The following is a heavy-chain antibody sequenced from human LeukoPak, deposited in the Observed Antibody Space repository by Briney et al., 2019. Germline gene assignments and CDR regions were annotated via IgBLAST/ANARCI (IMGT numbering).Heavy chain of an antibody. V-gene: IGHV4-34*01. D-gene: IGHD2-8*01. Sequence: PSETLSLTCAVYGGSLSGNYWSWIRQPPGKGLEWIGEINQRGSTTYNPSRKSRFTIPVDTSKNQLSLKLSSVTAADTAVYYCARRLRYCTNGVCSNWFDPWGQGTLVTVSS. CDR2: INQRGST. J-gene: IGHJ5*02. CDR1: GGSLSGNY. CDR3: ARRLRYCTNGVCSNWFDP.